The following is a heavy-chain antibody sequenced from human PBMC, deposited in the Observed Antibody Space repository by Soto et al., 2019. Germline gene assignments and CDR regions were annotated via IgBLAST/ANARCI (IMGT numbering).Heavy chain of an antibody. D-gene: IGHD5-12*01. CDR1: GGSFSGYY. J-gene: IGHJ3*02. CDR3: ARDRVDGYNPPGAFDI. V-gene: IGHV4-34*09. Sequence: PAETPSITCAVYGGSFSGYYWSGIRQPPGKGLEWIGYIYYSGSTYYNPSLKSRVTISVDTSKNQFSLKLSSVTAADTAVYYCARDRVDGYNPPGAFDIWGQGTMVTVSS. CDR2: IYYSGST.